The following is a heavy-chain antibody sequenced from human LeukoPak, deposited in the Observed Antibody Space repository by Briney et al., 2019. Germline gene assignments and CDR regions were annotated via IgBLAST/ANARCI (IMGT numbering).Heavy chain of an antibody. CDR3: ARGRDSSSWYVHYFDC. J-gene: IGHJ4*02. D-gene: IGHD6-13*01. CDR1: GGSISSSSYY. V-gene: IGHV4-31*03. Sequence: SETLSLTCTVSGGSISSSSYYWGWIRQHPGKGLEWIGYTYYSGSTYYNPSLKSRVTISVDTSKNQFSLKLSSVTAADTAVYYCARGRDSSSWYVHYFDCWGQGTLVTVSS. CDR2: TYYSGST.